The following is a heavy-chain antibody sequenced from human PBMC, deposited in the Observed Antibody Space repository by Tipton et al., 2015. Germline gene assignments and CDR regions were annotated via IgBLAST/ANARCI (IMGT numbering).Heavy chain of an antibody. J-gene: IGHJ3*02. V-gene: IGHV4-39*07. CDR2: IYYSGKT. CDR3: ARDPRGYCTGGGCYADAFDI. D-gene: IGHD2-15*01. Sequence: TLSLTCTVAGDAITSIRYYWGWIRQPPGKGLEWIGSIYYSGKTYYNSALKSRATISVDTSKDQFFLKVTSVTAADTAVYYCARDPRGYCTGGGCYADAFDIWGQGTMVTVSS. CDR1: GDAITSIRYY.